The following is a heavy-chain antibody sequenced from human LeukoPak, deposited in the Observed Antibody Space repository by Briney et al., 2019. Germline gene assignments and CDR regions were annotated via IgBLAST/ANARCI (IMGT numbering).Heavy chain of an antibody. J-gene: IGHJ5*02. CDR3: ARARTSSYYGSGRSRFDP. CDR2: IYYSGST. Sequence: SETLSLTCTVSGGSISSHYWGWIRQPPGKGLEWIGYIYYSGSTNYNPSLKSRVTISVDTSKNQFSLKLSSVTAADTAVYYCARARTSSYYGSGRSRFDPWGQGTLVTVSS. D-gene: IGHD3-10*01. V-gene: IGHV4-59*11. CDR1: GGSISSHY.